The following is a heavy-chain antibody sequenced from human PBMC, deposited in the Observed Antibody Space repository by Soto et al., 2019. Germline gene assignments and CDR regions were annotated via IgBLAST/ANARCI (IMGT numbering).Heavy chain of an antibody. J-gene: IGHJ4*02. D-gene: IGHD6-19*01. CDR2: ISAYNGNT. Sequence: ASVKVSCKASGYTFISYGISWVRQAPGQGLEWMGWISAYNGNTNYAQKLQGRVTMTTDTSTSTAYMELRSLRSDDTAVYYCAMYSSGWYSIDYWGQGTLVTVSS. CDR3: AMYSSGWYSIDY. V-gene: IGHV1-18*01. CDR1: GYTFISYG.